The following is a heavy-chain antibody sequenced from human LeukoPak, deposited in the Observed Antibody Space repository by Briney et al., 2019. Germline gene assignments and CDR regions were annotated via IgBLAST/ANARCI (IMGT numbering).Heavy chain of an antibody. CDR3: ARQSGDYSYYYYMDV. V-gene: IGHV5-51*01. Sequence: GASLKISCKGSGYGFTSYWIGWVRQMPGKGLECMGIIYPGDSNTRYSPSFQGQVTISADKFISTAYLQWSSLKASDTAMYYCARQSGDYSYYYYMDVWGKGTTVTISS. CDR2: IYPGDSNT. J-gene: IGHJ6*03. D-gene: IGHD2-21*02. CDR1: GYGFTSYW.